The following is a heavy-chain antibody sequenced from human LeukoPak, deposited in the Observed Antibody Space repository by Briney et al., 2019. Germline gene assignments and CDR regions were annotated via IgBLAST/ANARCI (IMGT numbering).Heavy chain of an antibody. J-gene: IGHJ4*02. CDR3: AKGPEMTTVNDYFDY. CDR1: GFTVSSNY. D-gene: IGHD4-17*01. CDR2: IYSGGDT. Sequence: PGGSLRLSCAVSGFTVSSNYMNWVRQAPGKGLEWVSVIYSGGDTYYADSVKGRFTVSRDNSKNTLYLQMSSLRVEDTAVYYCAKGPEMTTVNDYFDYWGQGTLVTASS. V-gene: IGHV3-53*01.